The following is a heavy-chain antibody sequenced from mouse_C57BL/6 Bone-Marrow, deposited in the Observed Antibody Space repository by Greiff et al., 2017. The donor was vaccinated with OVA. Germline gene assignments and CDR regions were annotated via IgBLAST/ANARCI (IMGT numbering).Heavy chain of an antibody. V-gene: IGHV5-17*01. Sequence: EVQRVESGGGLVKPGGSLKLSCAASGFTFSDYGMHWVRQAPEKGLEWVAYISSCSSTIYYADTVKGRFTISRDNAKNTLFLQMTSLRSEDTAMYYCARIYDDYDDYAMDYWGQGTSVTVSS. CDR1: GFTFSDYG. CDR3: ARIYDDYDDYAMDY. CDR2: ISSCSSTI. J-gene: IGHJ4*01. D-gene: IGHD2-4*01.